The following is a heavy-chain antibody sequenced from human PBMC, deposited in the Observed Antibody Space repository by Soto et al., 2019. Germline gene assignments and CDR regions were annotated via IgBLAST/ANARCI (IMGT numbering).Heavy chain of an antibody. V-gene: IGHV4-30-4*01. D-gene: IGHD2-2*02. Sequence: QVQLQESGPGLVKPSQTLSLTCTVSGGSISSGDYYWSWIRQPPGKGLEWIGYIYYGGSTYYNPSLKSRVTISVDTSKNQFSLKLSSVTAADTAVYYCASATVLVPAALRLYYYYGMDVWGQGTTVTVSS. CDR3: ASATVLVPAALRLYYYYGMDV. CDR2: IYYGGST. J-gene: IGHJ6*02. CDR1: GGSISSGDYY.